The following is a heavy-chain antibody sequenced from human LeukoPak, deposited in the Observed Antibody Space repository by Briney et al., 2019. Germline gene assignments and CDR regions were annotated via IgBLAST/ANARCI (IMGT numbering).Heavy chain of an antibody. CDR1: GFTFSNAW. J-gene: IGHJ6*02. V-gene: IGHV3-15*01. Sequence: GSLRLSCAASGFTFSNAWMSWVRQAPGKGLEWVGRIKSKTDGGTTDYAAPVKGRFTISRDDSKNTLYLQMNSLKTEDTAVYYCTTDYGFHVYHYYGMDVWGQGTTVTVSS. CDR3: TTDYGFHVYHYYGMDV. CDR2: IKSKTDGGTT. D-gene: IGHD2-2*03.